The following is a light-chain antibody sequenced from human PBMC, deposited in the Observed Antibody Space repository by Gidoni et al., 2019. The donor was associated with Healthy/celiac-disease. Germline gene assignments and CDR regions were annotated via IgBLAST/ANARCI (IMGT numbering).Light chain of an antibody. CDR3: VTWDSSMSVL. V-gene: IGLV1-51*01. Sequence: QSVLTPPPSVSAAPGQKVTISCSGSSSNIGNNYVSWYQQLPGTAPKLLIFEDNRRSSGIPDRFSGSKSGTSATLDIIGLQSGDEADYYCVTWDSSMSVLFGGGTKLTVL. J-gene: IGLJ3*02. CDR1: SSNIGNNY. CDR2: EDN.